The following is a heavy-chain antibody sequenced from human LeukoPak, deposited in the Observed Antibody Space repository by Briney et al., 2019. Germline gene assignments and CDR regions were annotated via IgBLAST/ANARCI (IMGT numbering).Heavy chain of an antibody. J-gene: IGHJ5*02. Sequence: PSETLSLTCAVYGGSFSGYYWSWIRQPPGKGLEWIGEINHSGSTNYNPSLKSRVTISVDTSKNQFSLKLSSVTAADTAVYYCARGGPEYSSSWYWFDPWGQGTLVTVSS. V-gene: IGHV4-34*01. CDR3: ARGGPEYSSSWYWFDP. D-gene: IGHD6-13*01. CDR2: INHSGST. CDR1: GGSFSGYY.